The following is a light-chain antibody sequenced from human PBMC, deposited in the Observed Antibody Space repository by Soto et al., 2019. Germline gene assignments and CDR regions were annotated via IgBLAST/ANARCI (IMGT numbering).Light chain of an antibody. V-gene: IGKV1-33*01. CDR1: QDISNY. Sequence: DIQMTQSPSSLSASVGDRVTITCQACQDISNYLIWYQQKPGKAPKLLIYVASILETGVPSSLSGSVSGTYFIFTITSLQPEDIATYYCQQYDSLSYPFGQ. J-gene: IGKJ2*01. CDR2: VAS. CDR3: QQYDSLSYP.